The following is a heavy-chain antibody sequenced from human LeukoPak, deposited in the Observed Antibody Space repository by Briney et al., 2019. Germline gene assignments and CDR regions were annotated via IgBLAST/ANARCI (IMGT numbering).Heavy chain of an antibody. CDR1: GFTFSSYS. CDR3: ARELSGTTSYYFDY. D-gene: IGHD1-7*01. V-gene: IGHV3-23*01. Sequence: GGSLRLSCAASGFTFSSYSMTWVRQAPGKGLEWVSVISDSGGTTYYADSVKGRFTISRDNAKNSLYLQMNSLRVEDTAVYYCARELSGTTSYYFDYWGQGTLVTVSS. CDR2: ISDSGGTT. J-gene: IGHJ4*02.